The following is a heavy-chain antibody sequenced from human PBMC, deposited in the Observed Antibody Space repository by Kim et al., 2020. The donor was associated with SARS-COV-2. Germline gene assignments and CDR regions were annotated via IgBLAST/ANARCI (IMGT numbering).Heavy chain of an antibody. J-gene: IGHJ3*02. CDR2: IYHSGST. CDR3: ARVLPTFGATGDAFDI. D-gene: IGHD1-26*01. Sequence: SETLSLTCNVSGYSISSGYYWGWIRQPPGKGLEWIGSIYHSGSTYYNPSLKSRVTISVDTSKNQFSLKLSSVTAADTAVYYCARVLPTFGATGDAFDIWGQGTMVTVSS. CDR1: GYSISSGYY. V-gene: IGHV4-38-2*02.